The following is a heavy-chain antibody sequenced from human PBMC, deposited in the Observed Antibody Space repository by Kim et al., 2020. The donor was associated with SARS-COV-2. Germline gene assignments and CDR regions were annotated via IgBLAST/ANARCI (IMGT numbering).Heavy chain of an antibody. J-gene: IGHJ4*02. D-gene: IGHD3-22*01. CDR3: ARGVSYYYDSSGYCIDY. CDR2: INPTSGGT. CDR1: GYTFTGYY. V-gene: IGHV1-2*06. Sequence: ASVKVSCKASGYTFTGYYMHWVRQAPGQGLEWMGRINPTSGGTNYAQKFQGRVTMTRDTSISTAYMELSRLRSDDTAVYYCARGVSYYYDSSGYCIDYWGQGTLVTVSS.